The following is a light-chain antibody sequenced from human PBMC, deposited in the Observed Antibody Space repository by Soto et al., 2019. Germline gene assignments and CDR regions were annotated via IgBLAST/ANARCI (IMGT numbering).Light chain of an antibody. CDR1: SSDVGDYHY. J-gene: IGLJ2*01. Sequence: QSVLTQPASVSGSPRQSITISCTGTSSDVGDYHYVSWYQQHPGKAPKLIIYGVSNRPSGISNRFSGSKSGNTASLTISGLQAEDEADYYCSSYTSTNTLVFGGGTKVTVL. CDR3: SSYTSTNTLV. CDR2: GVS. V-gene: IGLV2-14*01.